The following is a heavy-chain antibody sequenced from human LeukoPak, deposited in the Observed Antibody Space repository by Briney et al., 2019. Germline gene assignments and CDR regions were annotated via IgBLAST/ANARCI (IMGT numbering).Heavy chain of an antibody. CDR2: IYPGDPET. CDR1: GYSFATHW. CDR3: ARHSEEYTSTSRFDP. D-gene: IGHD6-6*01. J-gene: IGHJ5*02. V-gene: IGHV5-51*01. Sequence: PGESLKISCEGSGYSFATHWIGWVRQMPGKGLEWMGIIYPGDPETRYSPSFQGQVTISADKSISTAYLQWRSLKASDTAMYYCARHSEEYTSTSRFDPWGQGTLVTVSS.